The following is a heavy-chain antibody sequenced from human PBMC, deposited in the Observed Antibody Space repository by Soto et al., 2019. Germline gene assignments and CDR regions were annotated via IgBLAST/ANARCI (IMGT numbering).Heavy chain of an antibody. Sequence: GGSLRLSCAASGFTLNSFFMHWVRQAPGKGLMWVSRINNDGSSTTYADSVKGRFTISRDNAKSTLYLQMNSLRADDTAVYFCVRDQDSRGYSVFNHWGQGAQVTVSS. J-gene: IGHJ4*02. CDR3: VRDQDSRGYSVFNH. D-gene: IGHD3-22*01. CDR2: INNDGSST. V-gene: IGHV3-74*01. CDR1: GFTLNSFF.